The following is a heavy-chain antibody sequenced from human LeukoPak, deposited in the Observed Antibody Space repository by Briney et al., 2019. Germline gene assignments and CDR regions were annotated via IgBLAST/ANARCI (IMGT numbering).Heavy chain of an antibody. V-gene: IGHV4-39*01. Sequence: SETLSLTCTVSGGSISSSSYYWGWIRQPPGKGLEWIGSVSYSGSTYYNPSLKSRVTISVDTAKNQFSLRLSSVTAADTAVYHCVRRGKSLVRDAFDIWGQGTMVTVSS. J-gene: IGHJ3*02. CDR3: VRRGKSLVRDAFDI. D-gene: IGHD6-19*01. CDR1: GGSISSSSYY. CDR2: VSYSGST.